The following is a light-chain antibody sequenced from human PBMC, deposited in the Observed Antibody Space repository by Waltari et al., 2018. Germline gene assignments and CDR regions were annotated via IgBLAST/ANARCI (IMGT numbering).Light chain of an antibody. CDR3: QQYNSYPIT. J-gene: IGKJ5*01. V-gene: IGKV1-5*03. CDR2: KAS. CDR1: QSISSW. Sequence: DIQMTQSPSTLSASVGDRVTITCRASQSISSWLAWYQQKPGKAPKVLIYKASSLESGVPSRFSGSGSGTEFTLTINSLQPDDFATYYCQQYNSYPITFGQGTRLEIK.